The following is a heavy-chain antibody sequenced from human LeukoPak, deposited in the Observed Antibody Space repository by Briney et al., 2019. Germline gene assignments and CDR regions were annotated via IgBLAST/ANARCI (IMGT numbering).Heavy chain of an antibody. CDR2: IWYDGSNK. D-gene: IGHD5-24*01. CDR3: ARDGGRDGYNFYYHGLDV. CDR1: GFTFSSYG. V-gene: IGHV3-33*01. Sequence: GGSLRLSCAASGFTFSSYGMHWVRQAPGKGLEWVAVIWYDGSNKYYADSVKGRFTISRDNSKNALYLQMNSLRAEDTADYYCARDGGRDGYNFYYHGLDVWGQGTTVTVS. J-gene: IGHJ6*02.